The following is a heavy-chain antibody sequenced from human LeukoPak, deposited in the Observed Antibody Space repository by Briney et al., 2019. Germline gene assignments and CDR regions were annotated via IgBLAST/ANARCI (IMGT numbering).Heavy chain of an antibody. CDR2: IYSGGNT. Sequence: GGSLRLSCTASGFTFSSYAMTWVRQAPGKGLEWVSIIYSGGNTYYAASVKGRFTVSRDGSKNTLSLQMNSLRAEDTAVYYCVSHGDSLTSYSFDYWGRGTLVTVSS. CDR1: GFTFSSYA. CDR3: VSHGDSLTSYSFDY. J-gene: IGHJ4*02. V-gene: IGHV3-53*01. D-gene: IGHD3-9*01.